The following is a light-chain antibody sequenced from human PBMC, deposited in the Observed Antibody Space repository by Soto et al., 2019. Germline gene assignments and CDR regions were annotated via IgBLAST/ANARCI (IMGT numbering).Light chain of an antibody. Sequence: QSALTQPASVSGSPGQSITISCTGTSSDVGNYNLVSWYQQHPGKAPRIMIYEVAKRPSGVSNRFSGSKSGNAASLTISGLQAEDEADYYCCSYAGSSTVIFGGGTKVTVL. CDR3: CSYAGSSTVI. CDR2: EVA. V-gene: IGLV2-23*02. CDR1: SSDVGNYNL. J-gene: IGLJ2*01.